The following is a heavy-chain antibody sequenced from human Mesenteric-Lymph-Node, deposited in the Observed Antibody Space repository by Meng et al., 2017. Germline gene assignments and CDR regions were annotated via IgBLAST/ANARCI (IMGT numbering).Heavy chain of an antibody. CDR3: ATMGGVAAAGTLDY. V-gene: IGHV4-38-2*01. CDR1: GYSISSGYY. Sequence: GSLRLSCAVSGYSISSGYYWGWIRQPPGKGLEWIGSIYHSGITNYNPSLKSRVTMSVDTSKNQFSLKLSSVTAADTAVYYCATMGGVAAAGTLDYWGQGTLVTVSS. D-gene: IGHD6-13*01. CDR2: IYHSGIT. J-gene: IGHJ4*02.